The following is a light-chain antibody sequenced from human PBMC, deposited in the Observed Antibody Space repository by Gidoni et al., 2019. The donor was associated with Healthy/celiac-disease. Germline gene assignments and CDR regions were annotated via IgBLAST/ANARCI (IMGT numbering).Light chain of an antibody. CDR1: QSVSSS. CDR3: QQRSNWPSIT. J-gene: IGKJ5*01. Sequence: EIVLTQSPATLSLSPGERATLSCRASQSVSSSLAWYQQKPGQAPRLLIYDASNRATGIPARFSGSWSGTDFTLTISSLEPEDFAVYYCQQRSNWPSITFGQXTRLEIK. V-gene: IGKV3-11*01. CDR2: DAS.